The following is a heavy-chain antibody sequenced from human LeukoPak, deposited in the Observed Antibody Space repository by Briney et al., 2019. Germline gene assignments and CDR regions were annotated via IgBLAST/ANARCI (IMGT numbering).Heavy chain of an antibody. CDR2: IIPIFGTA. D-gene: IGHD3/OR15-3a*01. CDR3: ARDQMVFGAAANWFDP. Sequence: SVKVSWKASGGTFSSYAISWVRQAPGQGLEWMGGIIPIFGTANYAQKFQGRVTITADVSTSTAYMELSSLRSEDTAVYYCARDQMVFGAAANWFDPWGQGTLVTVSS. V-gene: IGHV1-69*13. CDR1: GGTFSSYA. J-gene: IGHJ5*02.